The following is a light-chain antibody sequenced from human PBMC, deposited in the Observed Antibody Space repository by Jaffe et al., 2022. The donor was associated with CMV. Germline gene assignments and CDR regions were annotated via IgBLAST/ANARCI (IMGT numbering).Light chain of an antibody. V-gene: IGKV1-9*01. J-gene: IGKJ4*01. Sequence: DIQLTQSPSLLSASVGHTVTITCRASQAISGYLAWYQQKPGKAPKLLIYGGSTLQSGVPSRFSGSGSGTEFTLTITSLQPEDFATYYCQQGTFGGGTKVEIK. CDR1: QAISGY. CDR3: QQGT. CDR2: GGS.